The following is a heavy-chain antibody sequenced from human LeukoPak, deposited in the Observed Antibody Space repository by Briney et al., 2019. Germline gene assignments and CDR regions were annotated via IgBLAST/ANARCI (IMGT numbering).Heavy chain of an antibody. Sequence: GGSLRLSCAASGFTFSSYGMHWVRQAPGKGLEWVSGISWNSGSIGYADSVKGRFTISRDNAKNSLYLQMNSLRAEDTAVYYCARDPTDYYGMDVWGQGTTVTVSS. CDR3: ARDPTDYYGMDV. V-gene: IGHV3-9*01. D-gene: IGHD4-11*01. J-gene: IGHJ6*02. CDR2: ISWNSGSI. CDR1: GFTFSSYG.